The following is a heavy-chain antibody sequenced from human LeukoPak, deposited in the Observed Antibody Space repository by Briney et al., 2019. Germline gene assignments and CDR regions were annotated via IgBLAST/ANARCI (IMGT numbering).Heavy chain of an antibody. CDR3: AREYCSSTSCSYYFDY. CDR1: GFTFSSYS. D-gene: IGHD2-2*01. V-gene: IGHV3-21*01. J-gene: IGHJ4*02. Sequence: GGSLRLSCAASGFTFSSYSRNWVRQAPGKGLEWVSSISSSSSYIYYADSVKGRFTISRDNAKNSLYLQMNSLRAEDTAVYYCAREYCSSTSCSYYFDYWGQGTLVTVSS. CDR2: ISSSSSYI.